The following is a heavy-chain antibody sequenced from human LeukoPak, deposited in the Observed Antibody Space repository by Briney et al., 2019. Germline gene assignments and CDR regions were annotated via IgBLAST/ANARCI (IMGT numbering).Heavy chain of an antibody. J-gene: IGHJ3*02. CDR3: ARDRQIDAFDI. CDR2: ISGSSSSI. Sequence: GGSLRLSCEASGFTFSTYTMHWVRQAPGKGLEWVSYISGSSSSIYYADSVRGRFTISRDNAKNSLYLQMNSLRAEDTAVYYCARDRQIDAFDIWGQGTMVTVSS. CDR1: GFTFSTYT. V-gene: IGHV3-48*01.